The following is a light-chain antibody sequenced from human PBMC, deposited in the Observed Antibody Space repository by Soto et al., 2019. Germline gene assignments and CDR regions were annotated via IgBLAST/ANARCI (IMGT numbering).Light chain of an antibody. CDR3: QQYNRNTWS. J-gene: IGKJ1*01. V-gene: IGKV1-5*01. Sequence: DFKWPRSPSTLFASVGGRVTFPCRASQSVGTWVAWYQQKPGKAPKLLIYGASNLESGVPSRFSGSGYGTEFTLTITTLQPDDFATYFCQQYNRNTWSFGPGTKVDIK. CDR2: GAS. CDR1: QSVGTW.